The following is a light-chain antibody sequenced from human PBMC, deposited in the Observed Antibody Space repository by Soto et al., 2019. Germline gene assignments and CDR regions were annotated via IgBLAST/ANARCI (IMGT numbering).Light chain of an antibody. CDR3: QQYNNYWT. Sequence: IQMTQSPSTLSASVGDRVTITCRASQSISTWLAWYQQKPGKAPKLLIYKASSLESGVPSRFSGSGSGTEFTLTISSLQPDDFATYYCQQYNNYWTFGQGTKVDIK. J-gene: IGKJ1*01. CDR1: QSISTW. V-gene: IGKV1-5*03. CDR2: KAS.